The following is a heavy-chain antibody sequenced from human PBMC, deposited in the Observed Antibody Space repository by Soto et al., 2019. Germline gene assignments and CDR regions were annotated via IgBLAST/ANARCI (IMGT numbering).Heavy chain of an antibody. CDR3: ARGAGPPWFDP. V-gene: IGHV4-4*07. CDR2: TSANGGT. Sequence: SETLSLTCTVSGGSISTSYWSWIRQPAGKGLEWIGRTSANGGTDYNPSLKSRVTMSMDTSKKQFSLKVNSVTAADTAVYYCARGAGPPWFDPWGQGTLVTVSS. CDR1: GGSISTSY. J-gene: IGHJ5*02.